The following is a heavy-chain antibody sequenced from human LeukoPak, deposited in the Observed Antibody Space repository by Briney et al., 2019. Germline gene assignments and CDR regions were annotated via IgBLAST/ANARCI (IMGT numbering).Heavy chain of an antibody. CDR1: GGSISSHY. V-gene: IGHV4-34*01. CDR3: ARDLGFGDMDG. CDR2: INHSGST. Sequence: PSETLSLTCTVSGGSISSHYWSWIRQPPGKGLEWIGEINHSGSTNYNPSLKSRVTISVDTSKNQFSLKLSSVTAADTAVYYCARDLGFGDMDGWGKGATVNVSS. D-gene: IGHD3-10*01. J-gene: IGHJ6*03.